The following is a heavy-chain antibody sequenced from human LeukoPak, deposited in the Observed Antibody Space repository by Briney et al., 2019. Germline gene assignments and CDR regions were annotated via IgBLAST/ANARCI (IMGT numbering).Heavy chain of an antibody. CDR2: ISGSGGST. Sequence: GGSLRLSCAASGFTFSSYAMSWVRQAPGKGLEWVSAISGSGGSTYYADSVKGRFTISRDNSKNTLYLQMNSLRAEDTAVYYCARAIAAAGRPLNYFDYWGQGTLVTVSS. J-gene: IGHJ4*02. V-gene: IGHV3-23*01. D-gene: IGHD6-13*01. CDR1: GFTFSSYA. CDR3: ARAIAAAGRPLNYFDY.